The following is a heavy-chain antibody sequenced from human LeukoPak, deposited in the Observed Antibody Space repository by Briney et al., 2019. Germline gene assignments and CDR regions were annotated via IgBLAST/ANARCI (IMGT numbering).Heavy chain of an antibody. CDR1: GFTFSSYA. J-gene: IGHJ5*02. V-gene: IGHV3-23*01. D-gene: IGHD2-2*01. CDR2: IGDSGDNT. CDR3: AKDHGSTA. Sequence: TGGSLRLSCAASGFTFSSYAMSWVRQAPGKGLEWVSAIGDSGDNTYYTDSVKGRFTISRDNSKNTLYLQMSSLRAEDTAVYYCAKDHGSTAWGQGTLVTVSS.